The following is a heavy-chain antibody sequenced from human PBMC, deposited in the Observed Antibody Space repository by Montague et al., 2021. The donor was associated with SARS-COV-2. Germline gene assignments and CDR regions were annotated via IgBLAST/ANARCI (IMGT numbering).Heavy chain of an antibody. CDR1: GGSISGYY. J-gene: IGHJ4*02. D-gene: IGHD3-22*01. CDR2: IYHSGNT. V-gene: IGHV4-59*08. CDR3: ARVDSSGPGEY. Sequence: SETLSLTCSVSGGSISGYYWSWIRQPPGKGLEWIGYIYHSGNTKYNPSLKSRVSISVDTARNQFSLKLLSVTAADTAFYYCARVDSSGPGEYWGQGILVSVSS.